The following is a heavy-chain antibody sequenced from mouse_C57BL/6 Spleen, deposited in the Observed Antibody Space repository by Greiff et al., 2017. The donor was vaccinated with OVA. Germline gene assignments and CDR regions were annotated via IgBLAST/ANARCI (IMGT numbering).Heavy chain of an antibody. CDR3: ARDSFYDYDGYYAMDY. J-gene: IGHJ4*01. D-gene: IGHD2-4*01. Sequence: VKLMESGGGLVKPGGSLKLSCAASGFTFSSYAMSWVRQTPEKRLEWVATISDGGSYTYYPDNVKGRFTISRDNAKNNLYLQMSHLKSEDTAMYYGARDSFYDYDGYYAMDYWGQGTSVTVSS. V-gene: IGHV5-4*01. CDR1: GFTFSSYA. CDR2: ISDGGSYT.